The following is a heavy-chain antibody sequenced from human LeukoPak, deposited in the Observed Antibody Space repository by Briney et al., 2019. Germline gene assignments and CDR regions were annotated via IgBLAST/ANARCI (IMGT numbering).Heavy chain of an antibody. CDR3: ANSRSYYDFDY. V-gene: IGHV4-59*01. CDR2: IYYSGST. Sequence: PSETLSLTCTVSGGSISSYYWSWIRQPPGKGLEWIGYIYYSGSTNYNPYLKSRVSISVDTSKNQFSLELSSVTAADTAVYYCANSRSYYDFDYWGQGTLVTVSS. D-gene: IGHD1-26*01. CDR1: GGSISSYY. J-gene: IGHJ4*02.